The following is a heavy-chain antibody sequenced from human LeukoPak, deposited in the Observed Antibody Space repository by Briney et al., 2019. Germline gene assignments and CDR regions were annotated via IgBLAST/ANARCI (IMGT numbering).Heavy chain of an antibody. Sequence: GASVEVSCKASGYTFTSYYMHWVRRAPGQGLEWMGIINPSGGSTSYAEKFQGRVTMTRDMSTSTVYMELSSLRSEDTAVYYCARYYDSSGYYTDAFDIWGQGTMVTVSS. D-gene: IGHD3-22*01. CDR3: ARYYDSSGYYTDAFDI. V-gene: IGHV1-46*01. J-gene: IGHJ3*02. CDR2: INPSGGST. CDR1: GYTFTSYY.